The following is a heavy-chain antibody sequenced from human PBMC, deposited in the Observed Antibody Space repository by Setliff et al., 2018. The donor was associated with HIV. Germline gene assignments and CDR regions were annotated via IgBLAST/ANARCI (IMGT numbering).Heavy chain of an antibody. D-gene: IGHD4-17*01. J-gene: IGHJ4*02. V-gene: IGHV1-46*01. CDR1: GYKFTGYY. CDR3: VRRESDYGTKAGFRY. CDR2: INPSGAGT. Sequence: ASVKVSCKASGYKFTGYYLHWVRQGPGQGLEWMGLINPSGAGTSYAQKFEGRVTMTRDTSTDTVYMELSSLKSDDTAVYYCVRRESDYGTKAGFRYWGQGTLVTVSS.